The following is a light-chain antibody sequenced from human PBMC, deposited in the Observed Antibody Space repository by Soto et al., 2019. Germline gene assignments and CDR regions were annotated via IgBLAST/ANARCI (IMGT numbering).Light chain of an antibody. V-gene: IGKV1-33*01. J-gene: IGKJ4*01. CDR3: QQYDNLPLT. Sequence: DLQMTQSPSSLSASVGDRVTITCQASQDISNYLNWYQQKPGKAPKLLIYAASNLETGVPSRFSGSGSRTDFTFTISTLQPEDIATYYCQQYDNLPLTFGGGTRVEIK. CDR2: AAS. CDR1: QDISNY.